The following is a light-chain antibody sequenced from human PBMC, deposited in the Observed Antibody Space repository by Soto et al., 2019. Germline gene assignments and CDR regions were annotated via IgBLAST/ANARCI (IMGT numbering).Light chain of an antibody. CDR3: LQDHEHLT. CDR2: AAS. CDR1: QDISSD. Sequence: IQMTQSPSSLSASVGDRVTITCRASQDISSDLGWYQQKPGKAPKLLIYAASTLQSVVPSKFSGSGSGTYFTLTISSLQAEDSASYYCLQDHEHLTFGGGTKVDIK. V-gene: IGKV1-6*01. J-gene: IGKJ4*01.